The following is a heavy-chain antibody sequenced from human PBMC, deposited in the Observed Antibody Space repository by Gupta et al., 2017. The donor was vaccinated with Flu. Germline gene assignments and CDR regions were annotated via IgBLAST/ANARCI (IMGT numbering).Heavy chain of an antibody. CDR2: VYYRGTT. J-gene: IGHJ3*02. D-gene: IGHD2-2*01. Sequence: QPPGKGLEWIGTVYYRGTTYYSPSLNSRVTISPDTSKNHFSLRLKSVTAADTAVYYCVGFCSSTSCPRNTFDIWGHGTMVTVSS. V-gene: IGHV4-39*02. CDR3: VGFCSSTSCPRNTFDI.